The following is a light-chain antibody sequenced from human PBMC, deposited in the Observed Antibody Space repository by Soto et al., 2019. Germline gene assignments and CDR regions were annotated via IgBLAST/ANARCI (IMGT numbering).Light chain of an antibody. CDR3: QQLNSYHRT. Sequence: IQLTQSPSSLSASVGDRVTITCRARQGISSYLAWYQQKPGKAPKLLIYAASTLQSGVPSRFSGSGSGTDFTLTISRLQPEDCATYYCQQLNSYHRTVGRGTKVDIK. J-gene: IGKJ1*01. CDR1: QGISSY. CDR2: AAS. V-gene: IGKV1-9*01.